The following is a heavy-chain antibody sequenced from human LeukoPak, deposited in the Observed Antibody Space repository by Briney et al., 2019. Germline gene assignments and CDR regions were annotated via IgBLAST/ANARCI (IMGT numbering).Heavy chain of an antibody. Sequence: ASVRVSCKASGYTFTGYHLHWARQAPGQGLEWMGRIKPYSGDTSYAQKFQGRVSMTRDTSISTAYMELSSLRSDDTAVYYCARDLEGYYYGSGNYPQWGQGTLVTVSS. V-gene: IGHV1-2*02. CDR1: GYTFTGYH. CDR2: IKPYSGDT. CDR3: ARDLEGYYYGSGNYPQ. J-gene: IGHJ4*02. D-gene: IGHD3-10*01.